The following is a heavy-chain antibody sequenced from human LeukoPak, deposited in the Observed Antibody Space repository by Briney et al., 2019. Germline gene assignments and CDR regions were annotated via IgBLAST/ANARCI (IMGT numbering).Heavy chain of an antibody. CDR1: GFTFSSYS. CDR3: ARGCSSTSCYLRDFDY. D-gene: IGHD2-2*01. CDR2: ISSSSSYI. V-gene: IGHV3-21*01. Sequence: GGSLRLSCAASGFTFSSYSMNWVRQAPGKGLEWVSSISSSSSYIYYADSVKGRFTISRDNAKNSLYLQMNSLRAEDTAVYYCARGCSSTSCYLRDFDYWGQGTLVTVSS. J-gene: IGHJ4*02.